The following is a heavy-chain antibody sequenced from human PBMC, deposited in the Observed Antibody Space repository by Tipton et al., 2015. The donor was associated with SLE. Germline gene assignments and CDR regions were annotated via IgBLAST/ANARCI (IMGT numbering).Heavy chain of an antibody. CDR2: ISYSGTT. D-gene: IGHD3-10*01. CDR1: GYSISGGYY. J-gene: IGHJ3*02. V-gene: IGHV4-31*03. Sequence: TLSLTCTVSGYSISGGYYWSWIRQHPVKGLEWIGYISYSGTTYSNPSLKSRVTISVDTSKNQFSLKLASVTAADTAVYFCASAVSSLELYPPDAFDIWGQGTMVTVSS. CDR3: ASAVSSLELYPPDAFDI.